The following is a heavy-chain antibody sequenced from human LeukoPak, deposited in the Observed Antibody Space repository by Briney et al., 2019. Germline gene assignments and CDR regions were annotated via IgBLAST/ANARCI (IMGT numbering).Heavy chain of an antibody. D-gene: IGHD3-10*01. V-gene: IGHV4-39*01. CDR3: ARRRWYGGFDL. CDR1: GDSISSSAYF. J-gene: IGHJ4*02. Sequence: PSETLSLTCIVSGDSISSSAYFWGWIRQPPGKGLEWIGSIYYSGKTYYSASLKSRVTMSVDTSKNLFSLRLTSVTAADTAIFYCARRRWYGGFDLWGQGTLVTVSS. CDR2: IYYSGKT.